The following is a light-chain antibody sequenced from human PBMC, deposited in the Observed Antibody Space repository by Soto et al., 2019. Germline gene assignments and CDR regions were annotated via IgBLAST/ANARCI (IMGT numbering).Light chain of an antibody. CDR3: QQYNNWPFT. V-gene: IGKV3-15*01. CDR2: GAS. CDR1: QSVRSN. Sequence: EIVMTQSPATLSVSPGERATLSCRASQSVRSNLAWYQQKPGQAPRLLIYGASTRATGIPARFSGSGSGTEFTLTMSSLRSEDFAVYYCQQYNNWPFTFGGGTKVEIK. J-gene: IGKJ4*01.